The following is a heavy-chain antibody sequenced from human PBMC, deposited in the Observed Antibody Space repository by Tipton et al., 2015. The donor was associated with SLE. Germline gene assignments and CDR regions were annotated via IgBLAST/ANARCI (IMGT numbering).Heavy chain of an antibody. CDR1: GGSFSGYY. CDR2: INHSGST. CDR3: AGRYSGPGGYFDY. V-gene: IGHV4-34*01. D-gene: IGHD5-12*01. J-gene: IGHJ4*02. Sequence: TLSLTCAVYGGSFSGYYWSWIRQPPGKGLEWIGEINHSGSTNYNPSLKSRVTISVDTSKNQSSLKLSPVTAADTAVYYCAGRYSGPGGYFDYWGQGTLVTVSS.